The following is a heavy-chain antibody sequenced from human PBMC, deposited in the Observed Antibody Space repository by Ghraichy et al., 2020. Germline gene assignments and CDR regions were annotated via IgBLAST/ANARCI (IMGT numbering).Heavy chain of an antibody. CDR1: GFTFSYYG. D-gene: IGHD6-13*01. Sequence: GSLRLSCAASGFTFSYYGMHWVRQAPGKGLEWVAFIRYDGINKYYADSVKGRFTISRDSSKNTLYLQMNNLRAEDTAVYYCAKDGWRIGIRAATGSFDYWGQGTLVTVSS. CDR3: AKDGWRIGIRAATGSFDY. CDR2: IRYDGINK. J-gene: IGHJ4*02. V-gene: IGHV3-30*02.